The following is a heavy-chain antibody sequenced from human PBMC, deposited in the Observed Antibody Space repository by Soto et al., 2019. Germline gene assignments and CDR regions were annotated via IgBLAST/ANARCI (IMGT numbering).Heavy chain of an antibody. Sequence: EVPLAESGGGMVQPGGSLRLSCVASGFTFSSYDMHWVRQAPGKGLEYVSSISSNGGTTYYGNSVKGRFTISRDNSKNTLYLQMGSLRAEDMAVYYCVRRVSGNYDYWGQGTLVIVSS. CDR3: VRRVSGNYDY. CDR1: GFTFSSYD. CDR2: ISSNGGTT. J-gene: IGHJ4*02. D-gene: IGHD1-7*01. V-gene: IGHV3-64*01.